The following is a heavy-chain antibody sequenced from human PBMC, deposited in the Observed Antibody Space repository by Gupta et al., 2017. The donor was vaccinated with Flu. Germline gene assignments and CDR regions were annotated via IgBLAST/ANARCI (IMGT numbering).Heavy chain of an antibody. CDR3: AKSRESLPPGDGFDI. V-gene: IGHV3-23*01. J-gene: IGHJ3*02. Sequence: EVQLLESGGGLVQPGGSLRLSCAATGFTFTNYGLNWVRQAPGKGLEWVSALRGGGGSTWFADSVKGRFTISRDNSKNILYLQMNSLRAEDTAVYYCAKSRESLPPGDGFDIWGQGTMVSVSS. D-gene: IGHD2-21*01. CDR1: GFTFTNYG. CDR2: LRGGGGST.